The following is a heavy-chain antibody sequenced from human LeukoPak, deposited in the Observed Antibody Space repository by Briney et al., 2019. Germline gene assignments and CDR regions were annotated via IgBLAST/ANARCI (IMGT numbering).Heavy chain of an antibody. CDR3: AKVQDTLVRGALDY. Sequence: GGSLRLSCAASGFTFDDYAMHWVRQAPGKGLEWVSGISWNSGSIAYADSVKGRFTISGDNAKNSLYLQMNSLRPEDTALYYCAKVQDTLVRGALDYWGQGTLVTVSS. V-gene: IGHV3-9*01. D-gene: IGHD3-10*01. CDR1: GFTFDDYA. J-gene: IGHJ4*02. CDR2: ISWNSGSI.